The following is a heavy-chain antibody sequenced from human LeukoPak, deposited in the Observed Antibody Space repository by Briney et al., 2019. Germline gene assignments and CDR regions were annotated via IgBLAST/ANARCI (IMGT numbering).Heavy chain of an antibody. V-gene: IGHV1-18*01. CDR2: ISAYNGNT. CDR3: ARPILTGYYPDNWFDP. J-gene: IGHJ5*02. CDR1: GYTFTSYG. D-gene: IGHD3-9*01. Sequence: ASVKVSCKASGYTFTSYGISWVRQAPGQGLEWMGWISAYNGNTNYAQKLQGRVTMTTDTSTSTAYMELSSLRSEDTAVYYCARPILTGYYPDNWFDPWGQGTLVTVSS.